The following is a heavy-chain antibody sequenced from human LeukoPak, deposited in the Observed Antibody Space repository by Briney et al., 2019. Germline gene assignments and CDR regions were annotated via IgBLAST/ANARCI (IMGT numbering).Heavy chain of an antibody. J-gene: IGHJ4*02. Sequence: ASVKVSCKASGYTFTSYYMHWVRQAPGQGLEWMGIINPSGGSTSYAQKFQGRVTMTRDTSTSTVYMELSSLRSEDTAVYYCASDGSGGNSPLYYFDYWGQGTLVTVPS. D-gene: IGHD4-23*01. CDR1: GYTFTSYY. CDR2: INPSGGST. V-gene: IGHV1-46*01. CDR3: ASDGSGGNSPLYYFDY.